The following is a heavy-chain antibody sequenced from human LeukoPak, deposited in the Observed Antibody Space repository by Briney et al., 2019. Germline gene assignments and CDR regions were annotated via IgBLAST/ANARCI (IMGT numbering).Heavy chain of an antibody. Sequence: ASVKVSCKVSGYTLTELSMHWVRQAPGKGLDWMGGFDPEDGEITYAQKFQDRVTMTEDTSTDTAYMELSSLRSDDTAVYYCATEKDDSSGYYYFDYWGQGTLVTVSS. CDR3: ATEKDDSSGYYYFDY. CDR2: FDPEDGEI. D-gene: IGHD3-22*01. V-gene: IGHV1-24*01. CDR1: GYTLTELS. J-gene: IGHJ4*02.